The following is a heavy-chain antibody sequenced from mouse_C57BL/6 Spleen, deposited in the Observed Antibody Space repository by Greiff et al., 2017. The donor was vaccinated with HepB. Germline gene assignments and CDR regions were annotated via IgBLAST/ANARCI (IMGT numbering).Heavy chain of an antibody. Sequence: VQLQQSGPGLVQPSQRLSITCTVSGFSLTSYGVHWVRQSPGKGLEWLGVIWSGGSTDYNAAFISRLSISKDNSKSQVFFKMNSLQADDTAIYYCARNNYGSSYVNYFDYWGQGTTLTVAS. CDR1: GFSLTSYG. CDR3: ARNNYGSSYVNYFDY. J-gene: IGHJ2*01. CDR2: IWSGGST. V-gene: IGHV2-2*01. D-gene: IGHD1-1*01.